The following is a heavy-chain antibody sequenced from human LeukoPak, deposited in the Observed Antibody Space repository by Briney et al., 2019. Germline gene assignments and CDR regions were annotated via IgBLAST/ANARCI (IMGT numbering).Heavy chain of an antibody. V-gene: IGHV3-21*01. CDR2: ISSSSSYI. CDR1: GFTFSSYS. D-gene: IGHD3-22*01. J-gene: IGHJ5*02. CDR3: ARGSGLLTENWFDP. Sequence: GGSLRLSCAASGFTFSSYSMNWVRQAPGKGLEWVSSISSSSSYIYYADSVKGRFTISRDNAKNSLYLQMNSLRAEDTAVYYCARGSGLLTENWFDPWGQGTLVTVSS.